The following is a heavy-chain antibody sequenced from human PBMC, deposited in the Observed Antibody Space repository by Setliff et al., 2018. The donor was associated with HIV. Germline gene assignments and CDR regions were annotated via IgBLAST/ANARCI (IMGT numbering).Heavy chain of an antibody. V-gene: IGHV4-39*01. CDR2: IRSSGDT. J-gene: IGHJ4*02. CDR1: GASISSHNYY. Sequence: SETLSLTCTVSGASISSHNYYWGWIRQSPGKGLEWIASIRSSGDTYYNPSLQSRVLISVDTSNNQISLKLTSVTAADTAVYYCTIPASSLAPNWGRGTQVTVSS. CDR3: TIPASSLAPN.